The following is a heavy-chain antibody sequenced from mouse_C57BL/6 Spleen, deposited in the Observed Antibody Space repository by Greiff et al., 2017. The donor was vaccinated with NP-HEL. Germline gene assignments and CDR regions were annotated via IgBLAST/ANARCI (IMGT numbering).Heavy chain of an antibody. CDR1: GYTFTSYW. CDR3: ARQGGNYGAPWFAY. D-gene: IGHD2-1*01. CDR2: IDPNSGGT. Sequence: QVQLQQPGAELVKPGASVKLSCKASGYTFTSYWMHWVKQRPGRGLEWIGRIDPNSGGTKYNEKFKSKATLTVDKPSSTAYMPHSSLTSEDCAVYYGARQGGNYGAPWFAYWGQGTLVTVSA. V-gene: IGHV1-72*01. J-gene: IGHJ3*01.